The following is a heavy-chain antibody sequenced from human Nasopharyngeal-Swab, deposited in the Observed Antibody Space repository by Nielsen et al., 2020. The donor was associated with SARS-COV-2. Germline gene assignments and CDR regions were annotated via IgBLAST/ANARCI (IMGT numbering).Heavy chain of an antibody. CDR2: ISSSGSTI. CDR1: GFTFSSYE. V-gene: IGHV3-48*03. Sequence: GESLKISCAASGFTFSSYEMNWVRQAPGKGLEWVSYISSSGSTIYYADSVKGRFTISRDSAKNTVYLQMNSLRAEDTAMYYCTRGDKYAMDVWGPGTTVIVSS. CDR3: TRGDKYAMDV. J-gene: IGHJ6*02.